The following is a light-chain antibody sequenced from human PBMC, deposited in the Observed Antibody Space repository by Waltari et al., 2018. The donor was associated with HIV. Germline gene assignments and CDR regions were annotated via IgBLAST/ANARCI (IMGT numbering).Light chain of an antibody. J-gene: IGKJ3*01. Sequence: IVMTQSPVTLSLSPGERANLPCRASQSVSTNLAWYQQKPGQAPRLLIYGASTGATGIPARFSGSGSGTEFTLTISSLQSEDFAVYYCQQYNNWPGITFGPGTKVD. CDR3: QQYNNWPGIT. V-gene: IGKV3-15*01. CDR1: QSVSTN. CDR2: GAS.